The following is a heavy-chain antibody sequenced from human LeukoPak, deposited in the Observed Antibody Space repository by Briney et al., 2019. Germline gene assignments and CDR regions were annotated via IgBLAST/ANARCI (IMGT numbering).Heavy chain of an antibody. D-gene: IGHD6-6*01. V-gene: IGHV3-21*01. CDR1: GFTFSSYA. Sequence: KAGGSLRLSCAASGFTFSSYAMSWVRQAPGKGLEWVSSISTRSSYIVYADSVKGRFTISRDNAKNSLYLQMNSLRAEDTAVYYCARFLEYSSSSYYYYGMDVWGQGTTVTVSS. CDR2: ISTRSSYI. J-gene: IGHJ6*02. CDR3: ARFLEYSSSSYYYYGMDV.